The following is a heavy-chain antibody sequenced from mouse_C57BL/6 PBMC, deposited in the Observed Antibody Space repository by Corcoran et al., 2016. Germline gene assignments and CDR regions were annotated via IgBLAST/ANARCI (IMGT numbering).Heavy chain of an antibody. CDR2: INPNNGGT. J-gene: IGHJ3*01. D-gene: IGHD1-1*01. Sequence: EVQLQQSGPELVKPGASVKISCKASGYTFTDYYMNWVKQSHGKSLEWIGDINPNNGGTSYNQKFKGKATLTVDKSSSTAYMELRSLTSEDSAVYYRARTYYYGSSSFAYWGQGTLVTVSA. V-gene: IGHV1-26*01. CDR1: GYTFTDYY. CDR3: ARTYYYGSSSFAY.